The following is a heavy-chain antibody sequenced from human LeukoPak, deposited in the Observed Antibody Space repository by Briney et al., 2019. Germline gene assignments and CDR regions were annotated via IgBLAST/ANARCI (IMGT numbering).Heavy chain of an antibody. V-gene: IGHV3-66*02. CDR1: GFTVSSNY. J-gene: IGHJ4*02. CDR3: ARDLDTAMVYFDY. CDR2: IYSGGST. Sequence: PGGSLRLSCAASGFTVSSNYMSWVRQAPGKGLEWVSIIYSGGSTYYADSVKGRFTISRDNSKNTLYLQMNSLRAEDTAVYYCARDLDTAMVYFDYWGQGTLVTVSS. D-gene: IGHD5-18*01.